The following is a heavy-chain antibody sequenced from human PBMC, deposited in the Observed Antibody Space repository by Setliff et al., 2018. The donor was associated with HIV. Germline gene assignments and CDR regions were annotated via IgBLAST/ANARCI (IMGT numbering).Heavy chain of an antibody. CDR2: LFYNGDT. CDR3: ARHRGPPWDAFDI. V-gene: IGHV4-39*01. J-gene: IGHJ3*02. CDR1: GGSISNNSYY. Sequence: PSETLSLTCTVSGGSISNNSYYWGWVRQPPGKGLELIGDLFYNGDTYYNPSLKSRVTISVDTSNNQFSLKLRSVTAADTAVYYCARHRGPPWDAFDIWGQGTMVTVSS.